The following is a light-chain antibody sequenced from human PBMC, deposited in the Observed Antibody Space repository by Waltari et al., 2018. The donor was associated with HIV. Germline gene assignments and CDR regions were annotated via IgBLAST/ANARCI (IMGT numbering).Light chain of an antibody. CDR2: EIT. Sequence: QSALTQPASVSGSPGQSITISCIGITNDVGNYNLVSWYQQHPGKAPKLIIYEITKRPSGVSNRFSGSKSGNKASLTISGLQADDEADYYCCSYANAGRTFGGGTKLTVL. CDR1: TNDVGNYNL. CDR3: CSYANAGRT. J-gene: IGLJ2*01. V-gene: IGLV2-23*02.